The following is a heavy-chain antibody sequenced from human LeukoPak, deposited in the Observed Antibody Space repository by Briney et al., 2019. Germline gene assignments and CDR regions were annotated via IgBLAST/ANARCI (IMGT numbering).Heavy chain of an antibody. V-gene: IGHV3-7*03. Sequence: GGSLRLSCAASGFTLGSYWMSWVRQAPGKGLEWVANIKQDGSEKYYVDSVKGRFTISRDNAKNSLYLQMNSLRAEDTAVYYCARVRGCSSTICHYFDYWGQGTLVTVSS. CDR3: ARVRGCSSTICHYFDY. CDR1: GFTLGSYW. CDR2: IKQDGSEK. J-gene: IGHJ4*02. D-gene: IGHD2-2*01.